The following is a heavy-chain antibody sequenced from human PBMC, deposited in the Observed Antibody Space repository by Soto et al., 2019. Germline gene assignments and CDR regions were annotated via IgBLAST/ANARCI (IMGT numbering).Heavy chain of an antibody. CDR1: GYTFTNYW. V-gene: IGHV5-51*01. CDR2: IYPGDSDT. CDR3: AASIFYYGMDV. J-gene: IGHJ6*02. Sequence: PGESLKISCKGFGYTFTNYWIGWVRQMPGKGPEWMGIIYPGDSDTKYNPSFQGQVTISADKSITTTYLQWSSLTASDTAIYYCAASIFYYGMDVWGQGTTVTVSS.